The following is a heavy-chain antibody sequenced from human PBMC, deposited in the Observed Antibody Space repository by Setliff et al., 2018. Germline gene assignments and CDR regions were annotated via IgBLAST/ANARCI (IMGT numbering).Heavy chain of an antibody. V-gene: IGHV4-34*01. CDR2: INHSGST. D-gene: IGHD2-15*01. CDR1: GGSFSGYY. Sequence: LSLTCAVYGGSFSGYYWSWIRQPPGKGLEWLGEINHSGSTNCNPSLKSRVTISVDTSKNQFSLKLSSVTAADTAVYYCARLYIVVVVAATPAWFDPWGQGTLVTV. J-gene: IGHJ5*02. CDR3: ARLYIVVVVAATPAWFDP.